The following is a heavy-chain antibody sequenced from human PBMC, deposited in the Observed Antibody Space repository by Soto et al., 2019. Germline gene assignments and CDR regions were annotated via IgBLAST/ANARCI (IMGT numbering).Heavy chain of an antibody. D-gene: IGHD6-19*01. V-gene: IGHV4-39*01. J-gene: IGHJ6*02. CDR3: ASQGAQWLVPAVPHGMDV. CDR1: GGSISSSSYY. Sequence: SETLSLTCTVSGGSISSSSYYWGWIRQPPGKGLEWIGSIYYSGSTYYNPSLKSRVTISVDTSKNQFSLKLSSVTAADTAVYYCASQGAQWLVPAVPHGMDVWGQGTTVTVSS. CDR2: IYYSGST.